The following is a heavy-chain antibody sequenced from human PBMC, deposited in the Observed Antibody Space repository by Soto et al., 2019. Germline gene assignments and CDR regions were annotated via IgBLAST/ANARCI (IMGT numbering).Heavy chain of an antibody. J-gene: IGHJ5*02. CDR1: GDSITNSNYY. CDR2: IYYIGST. Sequence: HSETLSLTCTVSGDSITNSNYYWGWFRQPPGKGLEWIASIYYIGSTYYNPSLKSRVTISVDTSNNQFSLNLNSVTASDTAVYYCAGRNSLASVSLNFRELSNYKWIDPWGPGTLVTVSS. CDR3: AGRNSLASVSLNFRELSNYKWIDP. V-gene: IGHV4-39*01. D-gene: IGHD3-16*02.